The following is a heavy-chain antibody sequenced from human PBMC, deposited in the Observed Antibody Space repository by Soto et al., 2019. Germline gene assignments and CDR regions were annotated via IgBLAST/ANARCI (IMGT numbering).Heavy chain of an antibody. J-gene: IGHJ5*02. CDR3: ARPNYSPAMWFDP. V-gene: IGHV4-59*04. CDR2: IYYSGST. CDR1: GGSISSYY. Sequence: PSETLSLTCTVTGGSISSYYWSWIRQPPGKGLEWIGYIYYSGSTYYNPSLKSRVTISVDTSKNQFSLKLSSVTAADTAVYYCARPNYSPAMWFDPWGQGNLVTVX. D-gene: IGHD6-13*01.